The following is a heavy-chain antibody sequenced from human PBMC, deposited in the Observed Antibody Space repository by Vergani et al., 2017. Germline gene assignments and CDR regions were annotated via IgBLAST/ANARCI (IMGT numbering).Heavy chain of an antibody. V-gene: IGHV4-39*01. CDR2: IYYSWST. CDR1: GSSISSSSYY. J-gene: IGHJ6*02. CDR3: ARHLAYCGGDCYPYYYGMDV. D-gene: IGHD2-21*02. Sequence: QLQLQESGPGLVKPSETLSLTCTVSGSSISSSSYYWGWIRQPPGKGLEWIGSIYYSWSTYYNPSLKSRVTISVDTSKNQFSLKLSSVTAADTAVYYCARHLAYCGGDCYPYYYGMDVWGQGTTVTVSS.